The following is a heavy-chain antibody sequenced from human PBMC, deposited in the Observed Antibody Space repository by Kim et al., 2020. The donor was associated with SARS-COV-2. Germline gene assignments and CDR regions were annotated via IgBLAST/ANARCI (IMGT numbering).Heavy chain of an antibody. V-gene: IGHV4-4*02. CDR1: GGSISSSNW. CDR2: IYHSGST. J-gene: IGHJ5*02. Sequence: SETLSLTCAVSGGSISSSNWWSWVRQPPGKGLEWIGEIYHSGSTNYNPSLKSRVTISVDKSKNQFSLKLSSVTAADTAVYYCARDPLVRGVNKGLNWFDPWGQGTLVTVSS. CDR3: ARDPLVRGVNKGLNWFDP. D-gene: IGHD3-10*01.